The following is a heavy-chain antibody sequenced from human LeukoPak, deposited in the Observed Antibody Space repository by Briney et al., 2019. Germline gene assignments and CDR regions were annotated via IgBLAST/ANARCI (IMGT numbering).Heavy chain of an antibody. CDR3: AAMGGWAVWWSIKGPEYFQH. CDR2: IYYSGYP. D-gene: IGHD2-21*01. V-gene: IGHV4-59*01. J-gene: IGHJ1*01. Sequence: SETLSPTCTVSAGSTSSYYCSWIRHPPGKGLEWIGCIYYSGYPNYKSSLKSRFPLSVDTSKNQFSLKLSSVTAADTAVYYCAAMGGWAVWWSIKGPEYFQHWGQGTLVTVSS. CDR1: AGSTSSYY.